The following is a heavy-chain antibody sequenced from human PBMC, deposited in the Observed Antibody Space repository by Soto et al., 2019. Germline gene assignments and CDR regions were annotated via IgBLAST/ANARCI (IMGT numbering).Heavy chain of an antibody. V-gene: IGHV3-33*01. D-gene: IGHD1-7*01. Sequence: QVQLVESGGGVVQPGRSLRLSCAASGFPFSSYGMHWVRQAPGKGLEWVAVIWYDGSNKYYADSVKGRFTISRDNSKNTLYMQMNSLSAEDTAVYYCARDFVRTGTTTVLGSFDYWSQGTLVTVSS. CDR2: IWYDGSNK. CDR3: ARDFVRTGTTTVLGSFDY. J-gene: IGHJ4*02. CDR1: GFPFSSYG.